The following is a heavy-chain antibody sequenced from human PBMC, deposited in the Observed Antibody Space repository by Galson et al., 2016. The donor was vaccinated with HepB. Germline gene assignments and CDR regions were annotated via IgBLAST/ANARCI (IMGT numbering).Heavy chain of an antibody. CDR1: GHSFTRYY. D-gene: IGHD3-9*01. Sequence: SVKVSCKASGHSFTRYYVQWVRQAPGQGLEWMGIINPSDGSTSYAQKFQGRVTMTRDTSTSTVYMELSSLRSEDTAVYFCAGALDSYYYYGLDVWGQGTTVTVSS. V-gene: IGHV1-46*01. CDR2: INPSDGST. CDR3: AGALDSYYYYGLDV. J-gene: IGHJ6*02.